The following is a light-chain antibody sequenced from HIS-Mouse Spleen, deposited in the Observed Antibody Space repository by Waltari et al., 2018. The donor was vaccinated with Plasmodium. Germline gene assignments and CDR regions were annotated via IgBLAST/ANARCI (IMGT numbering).Light chain of an antibody. CDR2: DAS. Sequence: DIQMTQSPSSLSASVGDRVTITSQASQDISNYLNWYQQKPGKAPKLLIYDASNLETGVPSRFSGSGSGTEFTFTISSLQPEDIATYYCQQYDNLPYTFGQGTKLEIK. J-gene: IGKJ2*01. CDR1: QDISNY. CDR3: QQYDNLPYT. V-gene: IGKV1-33*01.